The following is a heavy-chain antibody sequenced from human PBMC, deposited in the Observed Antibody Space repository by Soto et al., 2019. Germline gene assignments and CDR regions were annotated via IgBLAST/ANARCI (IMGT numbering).Heavy chain of an antibody. CDR2: IYPGDSET. V-gene: IGHV5-51*01. J-gene: IGHJ6*04. CDR1: GYSFINYW. CDR3: ATLAGTLAV. Sequence: GESLKSSCKGSGYSFINYWIGWVRQMPVKGLEWMGIIYPGDSETKYSPSFQGQVTISADKSISTAFLQWSSLKAPDTAMYFCATLAGTLAVWGKGTTVTVSS. D-gene: IGHD6-13*01.